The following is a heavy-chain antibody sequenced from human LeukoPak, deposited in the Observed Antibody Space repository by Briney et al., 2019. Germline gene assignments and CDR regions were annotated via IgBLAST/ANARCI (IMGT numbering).Heavy chain of an antibody. CDR2: MNPSGGST. V-gene: IGHV1-46*01. J-gene: IGHJ5*02. CDR1: GYTFTSYY. D-gene: IGHD2-15*01. CDR3: AREDCSGGSCYSPSTWFDP. Sequence: ASVKVSCKASGYTFTSYYMHWVRQAPGQGLEWMGIMNPSGGSTSYAQKFQGRVTITTDTSTSTVYMELSSLRSEDTAVYYCAREDCSGGSCYSPSTWFDPWGQGTLVTVSS.